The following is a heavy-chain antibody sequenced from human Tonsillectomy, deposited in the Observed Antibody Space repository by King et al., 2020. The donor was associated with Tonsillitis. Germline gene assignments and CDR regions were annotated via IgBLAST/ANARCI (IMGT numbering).Heavy chain of an antibody. CDR2: TSYNGNT. CDR1: GGSMSSDGYY. D-gene: IGHD2-2*01. CDR3: AREDCSSISGNLDH. Sequence: QLQESGPGLVKPSQTLSLSCTVSGGSMSSDGYYWSWIRQHPEKGLEWIGYTSYNGNTNYNPSLKSRVTISVDTSKNQFSLNLSSVTAADTAVFYCAREDCSSISGNLDHWGQGILVTVSS. V-gene: IGHV4-31*03. J-gene: IGHJ4*02.